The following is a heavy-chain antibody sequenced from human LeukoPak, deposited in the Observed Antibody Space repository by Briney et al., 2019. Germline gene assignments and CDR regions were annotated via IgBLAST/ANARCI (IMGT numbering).Heavy chain of an antibody. Sequence: SETLSLTCTVSGGSISSSGFYWGWVRQSPEKGLEWIGSIYYRGNTYYNPSLKSRVTISVDTSKNQFSLKLSSVTAADTAVYFCARDPLSTNDFDIWGQGTMVTVSS. CDR2: IYYRGNT. J-gene: IGHJ3*02. CDR1: GGSISSSGFY. CDR3: ARDPLSTNDFDI. V-gene: IGHV4-39*07. D-gene: IGHD1-1*01.